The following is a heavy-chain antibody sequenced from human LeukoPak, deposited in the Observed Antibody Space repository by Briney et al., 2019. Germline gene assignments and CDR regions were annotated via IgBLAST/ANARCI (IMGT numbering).Heavy chain of an antibody. CDR3: ARKVVGATHPLDY. J-gene: IGHJ4*02. CDR1: GHTLTGNS. Sequence: ASVKVACKASGHTLTGNSMHWVRQAPGQGLEWMGWINGKSGDTKYAKKFQGRVTMTRDSSTSTVYMELSSLKSDDTALYYCARKVVGATHPLDYWGQGTLVTVSS. D-gene: IGHD1-26*01. CDR2: INGKSGDT. V-gene: IGHV1-2*02.